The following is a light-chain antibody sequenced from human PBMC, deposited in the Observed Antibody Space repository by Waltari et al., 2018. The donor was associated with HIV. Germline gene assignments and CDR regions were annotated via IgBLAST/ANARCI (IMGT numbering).Light chain of an antibody. V-gene: IGKV3-11*01. CDR3: QQRSNWLT. Sequence: EIVLTQSPATLSLSPGERATLPGRASQSVSSYLAWYQQKPGQAPRLLIYDASNRATGIPARFSGSASGTDFTLTISSLEPEDFAVYYCQQRSNWLTFGPGTKVDIK. CDR2: DAS. CDR1: QSVSSY. J-gene: IGKJ3*01.